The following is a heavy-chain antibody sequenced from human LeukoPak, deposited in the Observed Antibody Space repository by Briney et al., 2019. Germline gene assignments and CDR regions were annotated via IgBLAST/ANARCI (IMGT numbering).Heavy chain of an antibody. CDR2: INPSGGST. CDR1: GYTFTSYY. J-gene: IGHJ4*02. V-gene: IGHV1-46*01. D-gene: IGHD6-19*01. CDR3: ARVGIAVASGFYYFDY. Sequence: ASVKVSCKASGYTFTSYYMHWVRQAPGQGLEWMGIINPSGGSTSYAQKFQGRVTMTRDMSTSTVYMELSSLRSEDTAVYYCARVGIAVASGFYYFDYWGQGTLVTVSS.